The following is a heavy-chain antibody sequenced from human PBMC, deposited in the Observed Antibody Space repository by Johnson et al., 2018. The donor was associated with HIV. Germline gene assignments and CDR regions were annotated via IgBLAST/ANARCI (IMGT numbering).Heavy chain of an antibody. CDR2: IRYDGSNK. Sequence: VQLVESGGGLVKPGGSLRLSCAASGFTFSSYGMHWVRQAPGKGLEWVAFIRYDGSNKYYADSVKGRFTISRDNSKNTLYLQMNSLRAEDTAVYYCAKDYSVLLCFDIWGQGTMVTVSS. V-gene: IGHV3-30*02. CDR1: GFTFSSYG. D-gene: IGHD3-10*01. CDR3: AKDYSVLLCFDI. J-gene: IGHJ3*02.